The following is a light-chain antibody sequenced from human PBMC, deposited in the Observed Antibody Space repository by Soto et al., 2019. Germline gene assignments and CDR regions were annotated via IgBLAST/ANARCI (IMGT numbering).Light chain of an antibody. CDR3: QQRSNWPLN. Sequence: EIVLTQSPATLSLSPGERATLSCRASQSVSSYLAWYQQKPGQAPRLLIYDASNRATGIPARFSGSGSGTDFTLTISSLEPEDFAVYYCQQRSNWPLNFGRGTKVEIK. CDR2: DAS. CDR1: QSVSSY. V-gene: IGKV3-11*01. J-gene: IGKJ4*01.